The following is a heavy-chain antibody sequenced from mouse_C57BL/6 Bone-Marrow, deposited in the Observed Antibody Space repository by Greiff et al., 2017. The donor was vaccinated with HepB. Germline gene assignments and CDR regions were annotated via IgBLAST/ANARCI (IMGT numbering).Heavy chain of an antibody. J-gene: IGHJ1*03. CDR2: IYPGSGST. Sequence: QVQLQQPGAELVKPGASVKMSCKASGYTFTSYWITWVKQRPGQGLEWIGDIYPGSGSTNYNEKFKSKATLTVDKSSSTAYMQLSSLTSEDSAVYYCAREEIYYYGSSPHWYFDVWGTGTTVTVSS. D-gene: IGHD1-1*01. CDR3: AREEIYYYGSSPHWYFDV. CDR1: GYTFTSYW. V-gene: IGHV1-55*01.